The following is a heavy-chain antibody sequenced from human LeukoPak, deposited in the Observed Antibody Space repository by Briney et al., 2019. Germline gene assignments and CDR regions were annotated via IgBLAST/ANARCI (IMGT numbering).Heavy chain of an antibody. J-gene: IGHJ6*02. CDR1: GGSISSYY. CDR2: IYYSGST. Sequence: SETLSLTCTVTGGSISSYYWSWIRQPPGKGLEWIGYIYYSGSTNYNPSLKSRVTISVDTSKNQFSLKLSSVTAADTAVYYCARRRYGMDVWGQGTTVTVSS. V-gene: IGHV4-59*01. CDR3: ARRRYGMDV.